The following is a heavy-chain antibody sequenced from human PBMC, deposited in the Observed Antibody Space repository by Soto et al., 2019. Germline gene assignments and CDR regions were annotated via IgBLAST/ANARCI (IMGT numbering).Heavy chain of an antibody. CDR1: GYSFTSYW. D-gene: IGHD3-10*01. Sequence: GESLKISCKGSGYSFTSYWISWVRQMPGKGLEGMGRIDPSDSYTNYSPSFQGHVTITADTSISTDYLQWSSMKASDKAMYYFSRLGFEFGELLDKYYYSRMDVWGQGTTVTVSS. CDR3: SRLGFEFGELLDKYYYSRMDV. V-gene: IGHV5-10-1*01. CDR2: IDPSDSYT. J-gene: IGHJ6*02.